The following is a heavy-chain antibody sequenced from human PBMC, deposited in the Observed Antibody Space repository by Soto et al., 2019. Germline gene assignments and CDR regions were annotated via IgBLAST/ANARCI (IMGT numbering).Heavy chain of an antibody. D-gene: IGHD2-15*01. CDR2: IYWDDDK. Sequence: QITLKESGPTLVKPTQTLTLTCTFSGFSLSTSGVGVGWIRQPPGKALDWLALIYWDDDKRYSPSLKSRLTITKDTSKNRVFLTMTTMDPVDTATYYCALRRGYCSGGSCYSIWFDPWGQGTLVTVYS. V-gene: IGHV2-5*02. CDR3: ALRRGYCSGGSCYSIWFDP. J-gene: IGHJ5*02. CDR1: GFSLSTSGVG.